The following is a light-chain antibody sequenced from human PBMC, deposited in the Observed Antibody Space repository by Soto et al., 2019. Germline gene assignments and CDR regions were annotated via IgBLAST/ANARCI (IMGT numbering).Light chain of an antibody. CDR2: GAS. Sequence: ESVLSQSPGTLSLSPGERATLSCVASQSVSSSYLAWYQQKPGQTPRLLIYGASSRATGIPDRFSGSGSGTDFTLTISRLEPEDFAVYYCQQYGSSRTWTFGEGTKVDI. CDR3: QQYGSSRTWT. V-gene: IGKV3-20*01. CDR1: QSVSSSY. J-gene: IGKJ1*01.